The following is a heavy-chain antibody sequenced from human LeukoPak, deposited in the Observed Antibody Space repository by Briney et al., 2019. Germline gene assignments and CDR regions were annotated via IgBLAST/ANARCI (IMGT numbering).Heavy chain of an antibody. CDR3: ARGGVVGATDYWYFDL. D-gene: IGHD1-26*01. CDR1: GFTFSTYA. J-gene: IGHJ2*01. Sequence: PGGSLRLSCAASGFTFSTYAMHWVRQAPGKGLEWVAVIWYDGSNKYYADSVKGRFTISRDNSENTLYLQMNSQRAEDTAVYYCARGGVVGATDYWYFDLWGRGTLVTVSS. V-gene: IGHV3-33*01. CDR2: IWYDGSNK.